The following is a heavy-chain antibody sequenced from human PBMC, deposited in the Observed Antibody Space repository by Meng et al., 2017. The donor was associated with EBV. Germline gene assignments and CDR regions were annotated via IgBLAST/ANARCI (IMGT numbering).Heavy chain of an antibody. CDR1: GISLPTSGVG. J-gene: IGHJ4*02. CDR2: IYWDDAK. D-gene: IGHD3-10*01. V-gene: IGHV2-5*02. Sequence: QITLKESGHTLVKPTQTLLLTCTFSGISLPTSGVGVGWIRQPPGKALEWLAVIYWDDAKRYSPSLKNRLTITKDTSKNQVVLTMTNMDPVDTATYFCAHSKYYSDSGGYWDYFDDWGQGTLVTVSS. CDR3: AHSKYYSDSGGYWDYFDD.